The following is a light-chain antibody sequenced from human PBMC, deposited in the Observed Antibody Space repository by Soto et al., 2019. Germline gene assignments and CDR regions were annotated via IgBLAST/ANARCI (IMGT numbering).Light chain of an antibody. CDR1: QSVSSSS. CDR2: DAS. CDR3: QQYGGEHRT. J-gene: IGKJ1*01. Sequence: EIVLTESPGTLPSSPRERATLSCRASQSVSSSSLAWSQQKRGQAPRVLIHDASSMATGIPYRFSGSGSLPDFTLTISRLEPEDFAVYYCQQYGGEHRTVGQGTKVDIK. V-gene: IGKV3-20*01.